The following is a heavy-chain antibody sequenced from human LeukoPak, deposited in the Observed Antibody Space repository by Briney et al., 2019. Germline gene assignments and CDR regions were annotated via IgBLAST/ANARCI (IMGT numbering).Heavy chain of an antibody. CDR3: ARFSTVVTPGYFDL. J-gene: IGHJ2*01. CDR1: GGSISSGGYS. V-gene: IGHV4-30-2*01. D-gene: IGHD4-23*01. CDR2: IYHSGST. Sequence: PSQTLSLTCAVSGGSISSGGYSWSWIRQPPGKGLEWIGYIYHSGSTYYNPSLKSRVTISVDRSENQFSLKLSSVTAADTAVYYCARFSTVVTPGYFDLWGRGTLVTVSS.